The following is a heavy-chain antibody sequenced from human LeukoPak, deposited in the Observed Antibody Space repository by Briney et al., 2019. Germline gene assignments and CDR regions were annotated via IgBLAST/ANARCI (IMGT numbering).Heavy chain of an antibody. CDR2: ISWDTGII. J-gene: IGHJ6*02. V-gene: IGHV3-9*01. CDR3: AKDQYYSGSGTMKYDYYYGLDV. CDR1: GFTFDDYA. Sequence: PGGSLRLSCAASGFTFDDYAMHWVRQAPGKGLEWVSSISWDTGIIGYADSVKSRFTISRDNAKNSLFLQMESLRVEDTALYYCAKDQYYSGSGTMKYDYYYGLDVWGQGTTDTVSS. D-gene: IGHD3-10*01.